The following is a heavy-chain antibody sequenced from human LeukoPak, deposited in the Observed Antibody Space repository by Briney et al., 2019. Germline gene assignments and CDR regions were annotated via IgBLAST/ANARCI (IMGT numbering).Heavy chain of an antibody. V-gene: IGHV3-23*01. J-gene: IGHJ4*02. CDR2: ISGSGGST. CDR1: GFTFNSYA. Sequence: TGGSLRLSCAASGFTFNSYAMSWVHQAPGKGLEWVSTISGSGGSTYYADSVKGRFTISRDNSKNTLYLQMNSLRAEDTAVYYCAKQYNYYDSSGPFDYWGQGTLVTVSS. D-gene: IGHD3-22*01. CDR3: AKQYNYYDSSGPFDY.